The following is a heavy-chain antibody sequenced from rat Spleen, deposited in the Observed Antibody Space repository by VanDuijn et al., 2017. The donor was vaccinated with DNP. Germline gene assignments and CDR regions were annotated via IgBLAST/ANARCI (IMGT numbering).Heavy chain of an antibody. CDR2: ITNTGDIT. CDR3: ARHDPYYYSGEDVYFDF. V-gene: IGHV5-31*01. D-gene: IGHD1-1*01. Sequence: EVQLVESGGGLVQPGRSLKLSCVASGFIFSNYWMTWIRQAPGKGLEWVASITNTGDITYYSDSVKGRFSISRDNAKSTRYLQMNSLRSEDTDTYYCARHDPYYYSGEDVYFDFWGQGVMVTVSS. J-gene: IGHJ2*01. CDR1: GFIFSNYW.